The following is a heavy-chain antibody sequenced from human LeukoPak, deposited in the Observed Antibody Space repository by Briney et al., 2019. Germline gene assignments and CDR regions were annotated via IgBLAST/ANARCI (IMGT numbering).Heavy chain of an antibody. J-gene: IGHJ4*02. CDR3: ARDRDSTYFDY. CDR1: GFTFSSYS. Sequence: GGSLRLSCAASGFTFSSYSMNWDRQAPGKGLEWVSYISSSSSTIYYADSVKGRFTISRDNAKNSLYLQMNSLRAEDTAVYYCARDRDSTYFDYWGQGTLVTVSS. CDR2: ISSSSSTI. V-gene: IGHV3-48*01. D-gene: IGHD6-13*01.